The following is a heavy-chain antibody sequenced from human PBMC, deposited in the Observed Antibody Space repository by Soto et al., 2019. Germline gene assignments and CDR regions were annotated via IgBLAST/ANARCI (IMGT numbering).Heavy chain of an antibody. CDR3: VRSSVMVTAIDY. CDR2: INAGNGNT. D-gene: IGHD2-21*02. CDR1: GYTFTSYA. J-gene: IGHJ4*02. V-gene: IGHV1-3*05. Sequence: QVQLVQSGAEEKKPGASVKVSCKASGYTFTSYAMQWVRQAPGQRLEWMGWINAGNGNTKYSQKFQGRVTITRDRSVSAAFVQRRSLRSADTAVYYWVRSSVMVTAIDYWGQGALVTVSS.